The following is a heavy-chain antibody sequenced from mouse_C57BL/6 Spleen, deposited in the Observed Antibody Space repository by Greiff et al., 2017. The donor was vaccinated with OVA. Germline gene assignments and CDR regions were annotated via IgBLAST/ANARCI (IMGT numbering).Heavy chain of an antibody. CDR2: INPGSGGT. CDR3: ARPYDGASWFAY. Sequence: QVQLQQSGAELVRPGTSVKVSCKASGYAFTNYLIEWVKQRPGQGLEWIGVINPGSGGTNYNEKFKGKATLTADKSSSTAYMPLSSLTSEDSAVYFCARPYDGASWFAYWGQGTLVTVSA. CDR1: GYAFTNYL. V-gene: IGHV1-54*01. J-gene: IGHJ3*01. D-gene: IGHD2-3*01.